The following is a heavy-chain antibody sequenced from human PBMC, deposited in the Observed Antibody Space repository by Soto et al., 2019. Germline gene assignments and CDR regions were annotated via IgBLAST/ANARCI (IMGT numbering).Heavy chain of an antibody. CDR3: AKSGPTVIYFDH. CDR2: IGGSGHTK. D-gene: IGHD4-17*01. J-gene: IGHJ4*02. CDR1: GFYFGSYA. Sequence: EVQLLESGGGLVQPGGSLRLSCEASGFYFGSYAMTWVRQAPGKGLEWVSSIGGSGHTKHYADSVQGRFTISRDDSKKTLYLQMNSLRVEDTAVYYCAKSGPTVIYFDHWGQGRLVSVSS. V-gene: IGHV3-23*01.